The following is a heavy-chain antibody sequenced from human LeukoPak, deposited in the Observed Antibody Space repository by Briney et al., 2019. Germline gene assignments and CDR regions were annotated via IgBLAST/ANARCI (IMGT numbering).Heavy chain of an antibody. CDR1: GFTFSRYA. Sequence: GGSLRLSCAASGFTFSRYAMSWVRQAPGKGLESVSVISGSGGGTYYADSVKGRFTISRDNSKNTLFLQMNSLRAEDTAVYYCAKGPRQQLVTRFDYWGQGTLVTVSS. V-gene: IGHV3-23*01. CDR2: ISGSGGGT. J-gene: IGHJ4*02. CDR3: AKGPRQQLVTRFDY. D-gene: IGHD6-13*01.